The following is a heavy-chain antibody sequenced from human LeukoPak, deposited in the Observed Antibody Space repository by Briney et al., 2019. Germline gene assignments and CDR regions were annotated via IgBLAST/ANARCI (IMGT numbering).Heavy chain of an antibody. V-gene: IGHV3-66*02. Sequence: GGSLRLSCAASVFTVSSNYMSWVRQAPGKGLEWVSVIYSGGSTYYADSVKGRFTISRDNSKNTLYLQMNSLRAEDTAVYYCARDRGGRKRYSSGWYPPDYWGQGTLVTVSS. J-gene: IGHJ4*02. CDR1: VFTVSSNY. D-gene: IGHD6-19*01. CDR2: IYSGGST. CDR3: ARDRGGRKRYSSGWYPPDY.